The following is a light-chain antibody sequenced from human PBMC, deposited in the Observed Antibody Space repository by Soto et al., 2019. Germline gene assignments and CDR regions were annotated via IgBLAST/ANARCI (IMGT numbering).Light chain of an antibody. Sequence: DIQMTQSPSSLSAAVGDRVTITCQASQDIKSHLNWYQQKPGKAPKLLIYGASDLETGVPSSVSGSGSGTDFTFTISSLQPEDIATYYCQQYDDLPLTFGGGNKVEI. CDR1: QDIKSH. V-gene: IGKV1-33*01. CDR2: GAS. J-gene: IGKJ4*01. CDR3: QQYDDLPLT.